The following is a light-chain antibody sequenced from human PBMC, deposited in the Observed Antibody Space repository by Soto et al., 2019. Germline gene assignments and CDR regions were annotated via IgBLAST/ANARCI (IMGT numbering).Light chain of an antibody. CDR3: QPSYSGPYT. V-gene: IGKV1-39*01. CDR2: AAS. CDR1: ESIRDF. J-gene: IGKJ2*01. Sequence: DIQMTQSPSSLSASVGARVTITCRASESIRDFLSWYQQKPRKPPQLLIFAASTLQHGVPSRFSGSASGTDFTLTISSLQHEDFAAYYCQPSYSGPYTVGQGTHLEIK.